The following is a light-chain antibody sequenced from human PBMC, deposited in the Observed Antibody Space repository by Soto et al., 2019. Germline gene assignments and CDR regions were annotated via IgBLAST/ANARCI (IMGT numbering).Light chain of an antibody. CDR2: DDS. CDR3: QVWDSSRRV. J-gene: IGLJ7*01. CDR1: NIGSKG. Sequence: SYELTQPPSVSVAPGQRARITCGGNNIGSKGVHWYQQKPGQGPVLVVYDDSDRPSGIPERSSGSNSGNTATLTISRVEAGDEADYHCQVWDSSRRVFGGGTQLTVL. V-gene: IGLV3-21*02.